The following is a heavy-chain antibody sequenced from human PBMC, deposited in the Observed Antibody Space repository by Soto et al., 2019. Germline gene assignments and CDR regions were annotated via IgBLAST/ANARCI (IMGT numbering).Heavy chain of an antibody. V-gene: IGHV1-18*01. Sequence: QVQLVQSGAEVKKPGASVKVSCKASGYTFTSYGISWVRQAPGQGLEWMGWISAYNGNTNYAQKLQGRVTMTTDRSXXTAYMELRSMRSEDSAVYYCVRYYYDSSGYATLDYWGQGTLVTVSS. CDR3: VRYYYDSSGYATLDY. D-gene: IGHD3-22*01. J-gene: IGHJ4*02. CDR2: ISAYNGNT. CDR1: GYTFTSYG.